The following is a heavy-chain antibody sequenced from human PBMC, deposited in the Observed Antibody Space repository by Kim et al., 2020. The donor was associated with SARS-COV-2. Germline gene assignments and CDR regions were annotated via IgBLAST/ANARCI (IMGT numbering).Heavy chain of an antibody. CDR2: IYWDDDK. CDR1: GFSLSTSGVG. V-gene: IGHV2-5*02. D-gene: IGHD3-22*01. CDR3: AHLSTLAYYDSNYGMDV. Sequence: SGPTLVKPTQTLTLTCTFSGFSLSTSGVGVGWIRQPPGKALEWLALIYWDDDKRYSPSLKSRLTITKDTSKNQVVLTMTNMDPVDTATYYCAHLSTLAYYDSNYGMDVWGQGTTVTVSS. J-gene: IGHJ6*02.